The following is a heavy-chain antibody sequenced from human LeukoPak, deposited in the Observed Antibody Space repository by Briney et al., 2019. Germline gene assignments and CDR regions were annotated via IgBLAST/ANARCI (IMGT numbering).Heavy chain of an antibody. V-gene: IGHV4-34*01. CDR1: GGSFSGYY. D-gene: IGHD5-18*01. CDR3: ARGGYSYGQVYDAFDI. J-gene: IGHJ3*02. CDR2: INHSGST. Sequence: SETLSLTCAVYGGSFSGYYWSWIRQPPGKGLEWIGEINHSGSTNYNPSLKSRVTISVDTSKNQFSLKLSSVTAAGTAVYYCARGGYSYGQVYDAFDIWGQGTMVTVSS.